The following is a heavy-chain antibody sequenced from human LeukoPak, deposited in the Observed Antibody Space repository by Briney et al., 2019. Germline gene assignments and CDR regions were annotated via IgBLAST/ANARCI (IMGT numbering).Heavy chain of an antibody. D-gene: IGHD3-3*01. J-gene: IGHJ6*02. V-gene: IGHV1-2*02. CDR3: ARGGFVVAPPLAV. CDR1: ENTFTGYY. Sequence: GASVKVSCKASENTFTGYYLHWVRQAPGQGLEWMGCINPGSGGTNYAQKFQDRVTMTRDMYISTAYMELSSLRYDDTAVYYCARGGFVVAPPLAVWGQGTTVTVSS. CDR2: INPGSGGT.